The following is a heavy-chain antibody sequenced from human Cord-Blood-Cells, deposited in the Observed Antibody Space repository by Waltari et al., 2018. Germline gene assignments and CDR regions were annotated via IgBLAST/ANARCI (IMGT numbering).Heavy chain of an antibody. Sequence: QVQLQQWGAGLLKPSETLSLTCAVYGGSFSGYYWSWIRQPPGKGLEWIGEINHSRSANYTPSLKSRVTISVDTSKNQFSLKLSSVTAADTAVYYCARGLVHIAAAGNAFDIWGQGTMVTVSS. V-gene: IGHV4-34*01. D-gene: IGHD6-13*01. CDR2: INHSRSA. CDR1: GGSFSGYY. CDR3: ARGLVHIAAAGNAFDI. J-gene: IGHJ3*02.